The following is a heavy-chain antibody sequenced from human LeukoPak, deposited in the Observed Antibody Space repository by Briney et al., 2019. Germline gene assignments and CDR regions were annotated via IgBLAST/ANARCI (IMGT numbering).Heavy chain of an antibody. CDR1: GFTFSNYW. V-gene: IGHV3-74*01. Sequence: GGSLRLSCAASGFTFSNYWMHWVRQAPGKGLVWVSRINSDGGSTSYADSVKGRFTISRDNAKNSLYLQMNSLRAEDTAVYYCARVVRDGYNRIDYWGQGTLVTVSS. D-gene: IGHD5-24*01. CDR2: INSDGGST. J-gene: IGHJ4*02. CDR3: ARVVRDGYNRIDY.